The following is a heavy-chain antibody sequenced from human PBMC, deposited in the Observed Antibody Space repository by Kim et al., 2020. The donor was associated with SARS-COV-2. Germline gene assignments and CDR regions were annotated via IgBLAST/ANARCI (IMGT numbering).Heavy chain of an antibody. Sequence: SETLSLTCTVSGGSISSSSYYWGWIRQPPGKGLEWIGSIYYSGSTYYNPSLKSRVTISVDTSKNQFSLKLSSVTAADTAVYYCARHWNGYSYDNSDAFDIWGQGTMVTVSS. J-gene: IGHJ3*02. D-gene: IGHD5-18*01. CDR3: ARHWNGYSYDNSDAFDI. V-gene: IGHV4-39*01. CDR1: GGSISSSSYY. CDR2: IYYSGST.